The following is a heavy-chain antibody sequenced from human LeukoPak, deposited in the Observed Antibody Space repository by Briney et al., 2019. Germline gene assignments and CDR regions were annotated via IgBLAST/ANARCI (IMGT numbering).Heavy chain of an antibody. CDR3: TRSTGSSSSWEFDY. J-gene: IGHJ4*02. V-gene: IGHV5-51*01. CDR1: GYSLTDYW. CDR2: IYLGDSDA. D-gene: IGHD6-13*01. Sequence: GESLKISCKSSGYSLTDYWIGLVRQMPAKGLEWMGIIYLGDSDARYSPSFQGQVTISADKSISAAYLQWSSLKASDTAMYYCTRSTGSSSSWEFDYWGQGTLVTVSS.